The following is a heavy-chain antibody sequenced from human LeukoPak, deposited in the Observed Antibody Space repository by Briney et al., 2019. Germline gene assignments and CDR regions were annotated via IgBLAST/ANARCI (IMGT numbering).Heavy chain of an antibody. CDR2: IYSGGST. CDR3: ARGRLAYYYYYMDV. J-gene: IGHJ6*03. V-gene: IGHV3-53*01. D-gene: IGHD6-19*01. CDR1: GFTCSSYG. Sequence: PGGSLRLSCAASGFTCSSYGMSWVRQAPGKGLEWVSVIYSGGSTYYADSVKGRFTISRDNSKNTLYLQMNSLRAEDTAVYYCARGRLAYYYYYMDVWGKGTTVTISS.